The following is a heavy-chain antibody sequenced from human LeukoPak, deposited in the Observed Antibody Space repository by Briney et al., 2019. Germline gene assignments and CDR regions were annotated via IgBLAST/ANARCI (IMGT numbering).Heavy chain of an antibody. Sequence: SVKVSCKASEGTFGAYSLDWVRQAPGQGLEWLGGINPIFNILNYAQKFRGRVTITADESTNTAYMDLSSLKYVDTAVYYCAAGRRLGELFFDYWGQGALVTVSS. CDR2: INPIFNIL. V-gene: IGHV1-69*01. CDR3: AAGRRLGELFFDY. CDR1: EGTFGAYS. D-gene: IGHD3-10*01. J-gene: IGHJ4*02.